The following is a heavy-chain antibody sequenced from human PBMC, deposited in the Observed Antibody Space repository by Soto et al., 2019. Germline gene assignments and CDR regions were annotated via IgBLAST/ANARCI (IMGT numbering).Heavy chain of an antibody. CDR3: ARMATAGTLNGFDP. J-gene: IGHJ5*02. D-gene: IGHD3-10*01. V-gene: IGHV1-8*02. Sequence: QVQLVQSGAEVKEPGASVRVSCKASGYTFINFDISWVRQAAGQGLEWLGWMNPSSGKTGYASKFQGRVAKTRNTATGTSHLALSNLTSVDTDVYYCARMATAGTLNGFDPWGQGTLVTVSS. CDR2: MNPSSGKT. CDR1: GYTFINFD.